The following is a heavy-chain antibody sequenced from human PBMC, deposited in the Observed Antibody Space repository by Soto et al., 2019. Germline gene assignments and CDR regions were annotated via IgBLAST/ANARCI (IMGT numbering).Heavy chain of an antibody. CDR3: ARVYSGSYSDY. D-gene: IGHD1-26*01. V-gene: IGHV4-4*02. Sequence: QVQLQESGPGLVKPSGTLSLTCAVSGGSIRSNNRWSWVRQPPGKGLEWIGEIFHGGSTNYNPSLKTRVTISVDKSKNQFSLKLSSVTAADTAVYYCARVYSGSYSDYWGQGTLVTVSS. J-gene: IGHJ4*02. CDR1: GGSIRSNNR. CDR2: IFHGGST.